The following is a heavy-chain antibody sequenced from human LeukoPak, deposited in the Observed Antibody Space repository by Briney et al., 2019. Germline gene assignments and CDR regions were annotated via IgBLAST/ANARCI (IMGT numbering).Heavy chain of an antibody. J-gene: IGHJ2*01. CDR2: ISAYNGNT. CDR3: ARRGEADWYFDL. D-gene: IGHD3-10*01. Sequence: ASVKVSCKASGYTFTSYGISWVRQAPGRGLEWMGWISAYNGNTSYAQKLQGRVTMTTDTSTSTAYMELRSLRSDDTAVYYCARRGEADWYFDLWGRGTLVTVSS. V-gene: IGHV1-18*01. CDR1: GYTFTSYG.